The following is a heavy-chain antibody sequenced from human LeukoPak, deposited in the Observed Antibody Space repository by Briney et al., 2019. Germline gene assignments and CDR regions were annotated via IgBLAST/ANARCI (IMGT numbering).Heavy chain of an antibody. D-gene: IGHD2-2*01. Sequence: GGSLSLSCAASGFTFSDYYMSWVRQAPGKGLEWVSYISSSGSSIYYADSVKGRFTISRDNAKNSLYLQMNSLRSEDTAVYYCARAPQAAMHVIDYWGQGTLVTVSS. CDR1: GFTFSDYY. V-gene: IGHV3-11*01. CDR2: ISSSGSSI. J-gene: IGHJ4*02. CDR3: ARAPQAAMHVIDY.